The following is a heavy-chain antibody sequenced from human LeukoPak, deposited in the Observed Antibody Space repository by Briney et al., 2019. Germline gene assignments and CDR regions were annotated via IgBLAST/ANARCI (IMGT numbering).Heavy chain of an antibody. V-gene: IGHV3-21*01. CDR1: GFTFSSYS. CDR2: ISSSSSYI. Sequence: GGSLRLSCAASGFTFSSYSMNWVRQAPGKGLEWVSSISSSSSYIYYADSVKGRFTISRDNAKNSLYLQMNSLRAEDTAVYYCARLFQGYYYGMDVWGQGTTVTVSS. CDR3: ARLFQGYYYGMDV. J-gene: IGHJ6*02.